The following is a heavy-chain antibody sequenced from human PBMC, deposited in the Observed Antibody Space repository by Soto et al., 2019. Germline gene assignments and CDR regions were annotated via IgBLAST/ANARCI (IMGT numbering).Heavy chain of an antibody. CDR1: GGTFSSYT. V-gene: IGHV1-69*02. CDR3: ARGGYSYGFDY. D-gene: IGHD5-18*01. Sequence: QVQLVQSGAEVKKPGSSVKVSCKASGGTFSSYTISWVRQAPGQGLEWMGRIIPILGIANYAQKFQGRVTITADKSTSPAYVELSGLRSADRAVYYWARGGYSYGFDYWGQGTLVTVSS. J-gene: IGHJ4*02. CDR2: IIPILGIA.